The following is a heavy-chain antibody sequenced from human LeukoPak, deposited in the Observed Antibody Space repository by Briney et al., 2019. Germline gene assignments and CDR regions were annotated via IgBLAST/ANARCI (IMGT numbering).Heavy chain of an antibody. V-gene: IGHV1-69*13. Sequence: ASVKVSCKASGGTFSSYAISWVRQAPGQGLEWMGGIIPIFGTANYAQKFQGRVTITADESTSTAYMELSSLRSEDTAVYYCARDKGGESDAFDIWGQGTMVTVSS. CDR1: GGTFSSYA. J-gene: IGHJ3*02. D-gene: IGHD3-10*01. CDR3: ARDKGGESDAFDI. CDR2: IIPIFGTA.